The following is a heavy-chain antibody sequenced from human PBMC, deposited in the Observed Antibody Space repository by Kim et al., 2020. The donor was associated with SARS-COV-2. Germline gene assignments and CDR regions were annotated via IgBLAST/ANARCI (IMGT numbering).Heavy chain of an antibody. J-gene: IGHJ4*02. D-gene: IGHD2-15*01. CDR2: IYHSGST. Sequence: SETLSLTCAVSGGSISSSNWWSWVRQPPGKGLEWIGEIYHSGSTNYNPSLKSRVTISVDKSKNQFSLKLSSVTAADTAVYYCASSHCSGGSCSLFDYWGQGTLVTVSS. CDR1: GGSISSSNW. CDR3: ASSHCSGGSCSLFDY. V-gene: IGHV4-4*02.